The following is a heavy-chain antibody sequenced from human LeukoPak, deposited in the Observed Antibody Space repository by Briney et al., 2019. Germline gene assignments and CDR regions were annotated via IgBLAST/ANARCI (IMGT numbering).Heavy chain of an antibody. J-gene: IGHJ4*02. CDR2: ISYDGSNK. Sequence: QSGGSLRLSCAASGFTFSSYGMHWVRQAPGKGLEWVAVISYDGSNKYYADSVKGRFTISRDNSKNTLYLQMNGLRAEDTAVYYCAKDLWKGATTHKIADYWGQGTLVTVSS. V-gene: IGHV3-30*18. CDR1: GFTFSSYG. CDR3: AKDLWKGATTHKIADY. D-gene: IGHD1-26*01.